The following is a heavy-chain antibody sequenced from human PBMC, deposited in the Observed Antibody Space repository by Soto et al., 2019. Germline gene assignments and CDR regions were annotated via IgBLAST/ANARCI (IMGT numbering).Heavy chain of an antibody. V-gene: IGHV3-30*01. Sequence: QVQLVESGGGVVQPGRSLRLSCAASGFIFSNYTIHWVRQAPGRGLEWVAVISSDGSNNYYADSMKGRFTISRDNSKSTLYLQINGLGPEDTAVYYCARDQKAGFWRGGSCYFYYGMDVWGQGTTVTVSS. J-gene: IGHJ6*02. D-gene: IGHD2-15*01. CDR3: ARDQKAGFWRGGSCYFYYGMDV. CDR2: ISSDGSNN. CDR1: GFIFSNYT.